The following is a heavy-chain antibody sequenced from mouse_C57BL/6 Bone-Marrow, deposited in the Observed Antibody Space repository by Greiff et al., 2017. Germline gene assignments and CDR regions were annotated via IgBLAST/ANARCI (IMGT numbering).Heavy chain of an antibody. CDR1: GYTFTSYW. V-gene: IGHV1-69*01. Sequence: VKLQQPGAELVMPGASVKLSCKASGYTFTSYWMHWVKQRPGQGLEWIGEIDPSDSYTNYNQTFKGKSTLTVDKSSSTAYMQLSSLTSEDSAVYYCARSSDGYYRYWGQGTTLTVSS. J-gene: IGHJ2*01. CDR3: ARSSDGYYRY. CDR2: IDPSDSYT. D-gene: IGHD2-3*01.